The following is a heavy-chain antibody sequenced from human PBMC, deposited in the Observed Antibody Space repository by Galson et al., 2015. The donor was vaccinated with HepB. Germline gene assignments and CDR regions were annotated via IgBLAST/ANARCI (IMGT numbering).Heavy chain of an antibody. CDR3: AKDDVAAAGTPPEYFQH. CDR1: GFTFSSYA. V-gene: IGHV3-23*01. CDR2: IGGSGGST. J-gene: IGHJ1*01. Sequence: SLRLSCAASGFTFSSYAMSWVRQAPGKGLEWVSAIGGSGGSTYYADSVKGRLTISRDNSKNTLYLQMNSLRAEDTAVYYCAKDDVAAAGTPPEYFQHWGQGTLVTVSS. D-gene: IGHD6-13*01.